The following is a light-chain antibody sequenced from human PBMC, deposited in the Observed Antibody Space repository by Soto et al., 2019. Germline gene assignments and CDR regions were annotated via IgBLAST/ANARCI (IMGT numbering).Light chain of an antibody. V-gene: IGKV1-33*01. J-gene: IGKJ5*01. CDR1: QDIKTS. CDR2: DAS. Sequence: DIQMTQTPSPLSASVGDRVTITCQTSQDIKTSLNWYQQKPGRAPKLLIFDASNLETGAPSRFSGSGSGTDFTFTISSLQPEDIATYYCHQYFKLPITFGQGTRLEMK. CDR3: HQYFKLPIT.